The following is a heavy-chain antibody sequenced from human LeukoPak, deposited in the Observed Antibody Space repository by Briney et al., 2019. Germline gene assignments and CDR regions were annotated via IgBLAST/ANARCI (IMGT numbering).Heavy chain of an antibody. J-gene: IGHJ5*02. CDR1: GFTFSSYG. CDR2: IRYDGSNK. Sequence: GGSLRLSCAASGFTFSSYGMHWVRQAPGKGLEWVAFIRYDGSNKYYADSVKGRFTISRGNSKNTLYLQMNSLRAEDTAVYYCAKGAGPYQPLLVNWFDPWGQGTLVTVSS. D-gene: IGHD2-2*01. V-gene: IGHV3-30*02. CDR3: AKGAGPYQPLLVNWFDP.